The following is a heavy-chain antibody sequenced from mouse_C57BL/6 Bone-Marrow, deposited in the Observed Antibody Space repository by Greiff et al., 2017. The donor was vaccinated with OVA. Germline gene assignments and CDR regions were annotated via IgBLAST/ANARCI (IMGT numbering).Heavy chain of an antibody. CDR2: INPYNGGT. CDR1: GYTFTDYY. Sequence: EVQLQQSGPVLVKPGASVKMSCKASGYTFTDYYMNWVKQSHGKSLEWIGVINPYNGGTSYNQKFKGKATLTVDKSSSTAYMERNSLTSEDSAVYYCARHYYGSYWYFDVWGTGTTVTVSS. CDR3: ARHYYGSYWYFDV. V-gene: IGHV1-19*01. D-gene: IGHD1-1*01. J-gene: IGHJ1*03.